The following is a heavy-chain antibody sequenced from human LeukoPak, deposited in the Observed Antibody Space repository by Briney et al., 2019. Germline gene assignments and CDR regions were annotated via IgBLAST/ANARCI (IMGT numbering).Heavy chain of an antibody. CDR2: MKSNSDNT. Sequence: SVKVSCKASGYTFTSYDVNWVRQAAGQGLEWMGWMKSNSDNTGYAQKFQGRVTMTRNTSISTVYMELSGLRSEDTAVYFCARGGDGYNELDYWGQGTLVTVSS. CDR1: GYTFTSYD. D-gene: IGHD5-24*01. CDR3: ARGGDGYNELDY. V-gene: IGHV1-8*01. J-gene: IGHJ4*02.